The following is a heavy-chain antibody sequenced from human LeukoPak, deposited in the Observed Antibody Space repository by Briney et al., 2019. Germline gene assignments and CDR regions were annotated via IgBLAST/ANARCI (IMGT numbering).Heavy chain of an antibody. CDR1: GFTFDDYA. CDR2: ISWNSGSI. Sequence: GGSLRLSCAASGFTFDDYAMHWVRQAPGKGLEWVSGISWNSGSIGYADSVKGRFTISRDNAKNSLYLQMNSLRAEDMALYYCAEGGYYDSSGRFDYWGQGTLVTVSS. D-gene: IGHD3-22*01. V-gene: IGHV3-9*03. J-gene: IGHJ4*02. CDR3: AEGGYYDSSGRFDY.